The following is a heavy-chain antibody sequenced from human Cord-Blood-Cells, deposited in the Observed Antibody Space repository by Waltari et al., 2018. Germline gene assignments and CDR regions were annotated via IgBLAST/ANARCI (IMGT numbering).Heavy chain of an antibody. J-gene: IGHJ4*02. D-gene: IGHD1-26*01. V-gene: IGHV4-31*03. CDR1: GGSISSGGYY. CDR2: IYYSGRT. Sequence: QVQLQESGPGLVKPSQTLSLTCTVSGGSISSGGYYWSWIRQHPGKGLEWIGYIYYSGRTDYHPTLRRRVTLSVDTSKNRFSLKLSSVAAADTAVYYCARSGSYLHFDYWGQGTLVTVSS. CDR3: ARSGSYLHFDY.